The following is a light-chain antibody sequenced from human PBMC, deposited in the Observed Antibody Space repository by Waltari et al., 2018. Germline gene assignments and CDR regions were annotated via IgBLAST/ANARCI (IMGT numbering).Light chain of an antibody. J-gene: IGKJ1*01. CDR1: QSVIGSY. V-gene: IGKV3-20*01. Sequence: EIVLTQSPGTLYLSPGERAPLSCRASQSVIGSYLAWYQQKPGQAPRLLIYSASSRAIGVPDRFSGSGSGTDFTLTISRLEPEDFAVYYCQQYGSPWTFGQGTKVEIK. CDR2: SAS. CDR3: QQYGSPWT.